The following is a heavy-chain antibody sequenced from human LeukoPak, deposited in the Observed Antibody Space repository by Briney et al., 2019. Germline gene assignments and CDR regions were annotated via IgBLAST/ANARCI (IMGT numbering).Heavy chain of an antibody. Sequence: GGSLRLSCAASGFTFSSYSMNWVRQAPGKGLEWVSSISSSSSYIYYADSVKGRFTISRDNAKNSLYLQMNSLRAEDTAVYYCARDNPYYYDSSGYYQGAFDIWGQGTMVTVPS. CDR3: ARDNPYYYDSSGYYQGAFDI. D-gene: IGHD3-22*01. V-gene: IGHV3-21*01. CDR1: GFTFSSYS. CDR2: ISSSSSYI. J-gene: IGHJ3*02.